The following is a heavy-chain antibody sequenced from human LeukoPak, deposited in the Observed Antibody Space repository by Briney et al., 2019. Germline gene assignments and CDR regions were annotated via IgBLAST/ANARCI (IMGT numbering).Heavy chain of an antibody. V-gene: IGHV3-30*18. CDR2: ISYDGSNK. CDR3: AKEQAVASDY. CDR1: GFTFSSYS. J-gene: IGHJ4*02. D-gene: IGHD6-19*01. Sequence: GGSLRLSCAASGFTFSSYSMHWVRQAPGKGLEWVAVISYDGSNKYYADSVKGRFTISRDNSKNTLYLQMNSLRAEDTAVYYCAKEQAVASDYWGQGTLVTVSS.